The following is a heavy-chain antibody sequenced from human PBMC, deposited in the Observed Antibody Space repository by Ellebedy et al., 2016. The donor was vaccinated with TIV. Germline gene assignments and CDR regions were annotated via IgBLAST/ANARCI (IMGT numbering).Heavy chain of an antibody. CDR2: IYTSGST. V-gene: IGHV4-4*07. Sequence: MPSETLSLTCTVSGGSISSYYWSWIRQPAGKGLEWIGRIYTSGSTNYNPSLQSRVTMSVDTSKNQFSLTLNSVTAADTAVYYCAGGYSSGWTDYWGQGTLVTVSS. J-gene: IGHJ4*02. CDR1: GGSISSYY. CDR3: AGGYSSGWTDY. D-gene: IGHD6-19*01.